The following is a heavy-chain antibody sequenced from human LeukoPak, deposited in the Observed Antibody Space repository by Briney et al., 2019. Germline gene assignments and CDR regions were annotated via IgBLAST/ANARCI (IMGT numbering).Heavy chain of an antibody. CDR3: AFLEGYSSGWYDY. Sequence: GGSLRLSCAASGFTFDDYTMHWVRQAPGKGLEWVSLISWDGGSTYYADSVKGRFTISRDNSKNSPYLQMNSLRTEDTALYYCAFLEGYSSGWYDYWGQGTLVTVSS. J-gene: IGHJ4*02. CDR2: ISWDGGST. V-gene: IGHV3-43*01. CDR1: GFTFDDYT. D-gene: IGHD6-19*01.